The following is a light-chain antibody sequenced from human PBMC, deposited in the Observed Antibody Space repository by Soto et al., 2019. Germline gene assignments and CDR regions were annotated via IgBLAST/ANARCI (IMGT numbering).Light chain of an antibody. CDR1: QGISSY. J-gene: IGKJ4*01. V-gene: IGKV1-9*01. Sequence: IQLTQSPSSLSASVGDRVTITCRASQGISSYLGWYQQKPGKAPNLLIYDASTLHSGVPSRFSGGGSGTDFTLTISSLQSEDSAVYYCQQYHDWPPLTFGGGTKVDIK. CDR2: DAS. CDR3: QQYHDWPPLT.